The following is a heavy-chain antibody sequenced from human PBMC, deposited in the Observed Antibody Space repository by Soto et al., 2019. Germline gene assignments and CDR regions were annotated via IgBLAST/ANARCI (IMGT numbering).Heavy chain of an antibody. V-gene: IGHV3-30*03. CDR1: GFTFSSYG. Sequence: QVQLVESGGGVVQPGRSLRLSCAASGFTFSSYGMHWVRQAPGKGLEWVAVVSYDGDNKYYADSVKGRFTISRDNSKKTLYLQRTGRRVEDTAGYYCAWDGAAGDGWGEFDYGGKGTLSPSPQ. CDR2: VSYDGDNK. D-gene: IGHD3-10*01. J-gene: IGHJ4*02. CDR3: AWDGAAGDGWGEFDY.